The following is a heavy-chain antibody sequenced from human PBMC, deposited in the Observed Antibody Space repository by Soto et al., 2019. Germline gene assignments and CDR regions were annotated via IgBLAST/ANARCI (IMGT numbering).Heavy chain of an antibody. CDR2: IYYSGST. V-gene: IGHV4-31*01. CDR1: GGSISSGGYY. Sequence: QVQLQESGPGLVKPSQTLSLTCTVSGGSISSGGYYWSWIRQHPGKGLEWIGYIYYSGSTYYNPXLXCXCTISLYTSKNLFSLKLSSVTAADTAAYYCARTPLLWGQGTLVTVSS. D-gene: IGHD1-26*01. CDR3: ARTPLL. J-gene: IGHJ4*02.